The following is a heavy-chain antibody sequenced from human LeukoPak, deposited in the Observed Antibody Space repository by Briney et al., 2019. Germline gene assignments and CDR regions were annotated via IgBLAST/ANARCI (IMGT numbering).Heavy chain of an antibody. Sequence: GGSLRLSCAVSGITLSNYGMSWVRQAPGKGLEWVAGISGSGGSTNYADSVKGRFTISRDNAKNSLYLQMNSLRAEDTAVYYCARDSFSSSWPIDYWGREPWSPSPQ. CDR3: ARDSFSSSWPIDY. CDR2: ISGSGGST. J-gene: IGHJ4*02. V-gene: IGHV3-23*01. D-gene: IGHD6-13*01. CDR1: GITLSNYG.